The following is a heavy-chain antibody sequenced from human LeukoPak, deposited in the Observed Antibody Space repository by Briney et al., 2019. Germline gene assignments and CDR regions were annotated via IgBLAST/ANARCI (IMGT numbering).Heavy chain of an antibody. J-gene: IGHJ4*02. CDR1: GFTFSSYG. D-gene: IGHD2-15*01. Sequence: GRPLRLSCAASGFTFSSYGMHWVRQAPGKGLEGVAVISYDGSKNYYADSVKGRFTISRDNSEDTLYLQMNSLRAEDTAVYYCARERYCSGGSCYFDYWGQGTLVTVSS. CDR2: ISYDGSKN. V-gene: IGHV3-30*03. CDR3: ARERYCSGGSCYFDY.